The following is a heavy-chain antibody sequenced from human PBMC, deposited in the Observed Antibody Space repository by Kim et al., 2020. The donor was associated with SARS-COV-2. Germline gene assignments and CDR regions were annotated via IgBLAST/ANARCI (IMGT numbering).Heavy chain of an antibody. Sequence: GGSLRLSCAASGFTFSSYSMNWVRQAPGKGLEWVSSISISSSYIYYADSVKGRFTISRDNAKNSLYLQMNSLRAEDTAVYYCARERGIAVAGTGYWGQGTLVTVSS. D-gene: IGHD6-19*01. CDR1: GFTFSSYS. J-gene: IGHJ4*02. CDR3: ARERGIAVAGTGY. CDR2: ISISSSYI. V-gene: IGHV3-21*01.